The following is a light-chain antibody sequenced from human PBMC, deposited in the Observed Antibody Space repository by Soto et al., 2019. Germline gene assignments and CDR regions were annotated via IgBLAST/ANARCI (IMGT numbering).Light chain of an antibody. CDR3: QQYSSYWT. J-gene: IGKJ1*01. Sequence: DIHMTQSPSTLSASVGDRVTITCRASQIIDSWLAWYQQRPGKAPNLLIYDASTLESGVPSRFSGSGSGTEFTLTISSLQPDDFATYYCQQYSSYWTFGQGTKVDIK. CDR1: QIIDSW. V-gene: IGKV1-5*01. CDR2: DAS.